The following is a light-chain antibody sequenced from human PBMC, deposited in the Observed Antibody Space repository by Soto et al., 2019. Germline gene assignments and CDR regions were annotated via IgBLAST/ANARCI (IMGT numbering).Light chain of an antibody. Sequence: EIVMTQSPATLSVSPGERATLSCRASQSVSGNLAWYQQKPGQAPRLLIYGSSTRATGIPARFSGSGSGTEFTLTISSLQSEYFAVDDCQQYNNWPPAFGQGTKVEIK. CDR1: QSVSGN. V-gene: IGKV3-15*01. CDR2: GSS. CDR3: QQYNNWPPA. J-gene: IGKJ1*01.